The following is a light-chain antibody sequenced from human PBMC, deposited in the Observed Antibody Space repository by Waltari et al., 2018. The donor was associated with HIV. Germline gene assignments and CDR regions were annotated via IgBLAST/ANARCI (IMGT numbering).Light chain of an antibody. Sequence: QSVLTQPPSVSGAPGQRVTISCTGSSSNLGAGSGVHWYRQLPGTAPKLLIYGNSNRPSGVPDRFSGSKSSTSASLAITGLQAEDEADYYCQSYDSSLSGWVFGGGTKLTVL. CDR2: GNS. J-gene: IGLJ3*02. CDR3: QSYDSSLSGWV. V-gene: IGLV1-40*01. CDR1: SSNLGAGSG.